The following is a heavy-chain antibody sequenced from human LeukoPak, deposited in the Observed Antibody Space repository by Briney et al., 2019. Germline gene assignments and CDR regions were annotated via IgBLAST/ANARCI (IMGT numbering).Heavy chain of an antibody. CDR1: GFIFSHYW. J-gene: IGHJ5*02. CDR2: IKLFGDEQ. CDR3: ARALTTDHSGRWFDP. V-gene: IGHV3-7*01. D-gene: IGHD4-17*01. Sequence: GGSLRLSCEGSGFIFSHYWMSWLRRAPGKEPEWVAIIKLFGDEQYYGDSVKGRFIISRDNARNLLYLQMHSLRADDTAMYYCARALTTDHSGRWFDPWGQGTLVTVSS.